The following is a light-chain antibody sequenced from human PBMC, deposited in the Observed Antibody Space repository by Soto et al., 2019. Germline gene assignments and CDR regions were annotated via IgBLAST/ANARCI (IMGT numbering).Light chain of an antibody. CDR3: HQYNNWPFT. J-gene: IGKJ3*01. CDR1: QSVSSN. V-gene: IGKV3-15*01. CDR2: GAS. Sequence: EIVMTQSPATLSVSPGERATLSCRASQSVSSNLAWYQQKPGQAPRLLIYGASTRTTGIPARFSGSVSGTEFTLTISSLQSEDFAVYCCHQYNNWPFTFGPGTKVDIK.